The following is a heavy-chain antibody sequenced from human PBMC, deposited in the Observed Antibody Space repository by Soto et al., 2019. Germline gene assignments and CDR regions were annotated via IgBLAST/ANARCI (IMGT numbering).Heavy chain of an antibody. Sequence: ETLSLTCTVSGGSISSYYWSWIRQPPGKGLEWIGYIYYSGSTNYNPSLKSRVTISVDTSKNQFSLKLSSVTAADTAVYYCATIAAAGTGDYWGQGTLVTVSS. CDR1: GGSISSYY. V-gene: IGHV4-59*01. CDR3: ATIAAAGTGDY. D-gene: IGHD6-13*01. CDR2: IYYSGST. J-gene: IGHJ4*02.